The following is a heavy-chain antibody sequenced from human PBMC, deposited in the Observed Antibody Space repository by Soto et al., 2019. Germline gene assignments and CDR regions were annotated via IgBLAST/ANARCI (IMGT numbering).Heavy chain of an antibody. V-gene: IGHV1-2*04. CDR2: INPNSGGT. D-gene: IGHD6-13*01. CDR1: GYTFTGYY. CDR3: ACGEGGDSWGSNAY. Sequence: ASVNVSCKASGYTFTGYYMHWVRQAPGQGLEWMGWINPNSGGTNYAQKFQGWVTMTRDTSISTAYMELSRLRSDDTAVYYCACGEGGDSWGSNAYWGQGTLVTVSS. J-gene: IGHJ1*01.